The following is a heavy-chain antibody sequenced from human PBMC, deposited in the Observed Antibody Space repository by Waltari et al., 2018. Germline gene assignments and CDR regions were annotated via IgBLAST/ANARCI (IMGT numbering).Heavy chain of an antibody. CDR1: GFTFSSYG. D-gene: IGHD1-1*01. V-gene: IGHV3-33*01. CDR3: ASGLGYMDY. J-gene: IGHJ4*02. Sequence: QVQLVESGGCVVQPGRSLRLSCAASGFTFSSYGMHWVRQAPGKGLEWVAVIWYDGSNKYYADSVKGRFTISRDNSKNTLYLQMNSLRAEDTAVYYCASGLGYMDYWGQGTLVTVSS. CDR2: IWYDGSNK.